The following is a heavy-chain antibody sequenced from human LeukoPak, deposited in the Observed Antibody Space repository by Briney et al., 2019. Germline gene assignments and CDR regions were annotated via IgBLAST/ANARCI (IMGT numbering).Heavy chain of an antibody. CDR3: VREGPRGLAFDI. J-gene: IGHJ3*02. D-gene: IGHD3/OR15-3a*01. V-gene: IGHV3-23*01. Sequence: GGSLRLSCAASGFTFSSYAMSWVRQAPGKGLEWVSAISGSGGSTYYADSVKGRFTISRDNSKNTLSLQMNGLRVEDTAVYYCVREGPRGLAFDIWGQGTMVTVSS. CDR1: GFTFSSYA. CDR2: ISGSGGST.